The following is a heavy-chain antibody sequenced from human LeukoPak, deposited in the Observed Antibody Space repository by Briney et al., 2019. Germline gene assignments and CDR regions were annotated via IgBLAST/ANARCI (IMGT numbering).Heavy chain of an antibody. CDR3: ARSDYVWGTHRRAFDI. CDR1: GFTFSDYY. V-gene: IGHV4-4*07. CDR2: IYTSGST. J-gene: IGHJ3*02. Sequence: PGGSLRLSCAASGFTFSDYYMSWIRQPAGKGLEWIGRIYTSGSTNYNPSLKSRVTMSVDTSKNQFSLKLSSVTAADTAVYYCARSDYVWGTHRRAFDIWGQGTMVTVSS. D-gene: IGHD3-16*01.